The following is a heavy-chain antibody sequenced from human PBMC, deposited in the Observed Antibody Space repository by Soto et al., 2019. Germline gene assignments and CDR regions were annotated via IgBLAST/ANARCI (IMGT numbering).Heavy chain of an antibody. Sequence: QVQLAQSGGEVKKLGASLKVSCKSSGYTFINHGISWVRQAPGQGLEWMGWISPYNGHTNSAQKFQDRMSMTTATSTATAYMELRSLRTDDTAVYYCARDHPFIVATMSIDFWGQGTLVSVSS. CDR3: ARDHPFIVATMSIDF. D-gene: IGHD5-12*01. V-gene: IGHV1-18*01. CDR2: ISPYNGHT. CDR1: GYTFINHG. J-gene: IGHJ4*02.